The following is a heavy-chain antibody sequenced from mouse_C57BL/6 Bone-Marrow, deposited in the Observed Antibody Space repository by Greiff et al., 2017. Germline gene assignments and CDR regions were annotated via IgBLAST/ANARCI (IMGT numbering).Heavy chain of an antibody. CDR3: TTWYFDV. Sequence: DVKLQESGAELVRPGASVKLSCTASGFNIKDDYMHWVKQRPEQGLEWIGWIDPENGDTEYASKFQGKATITAATSSNTAYLQLSSLTSEDTAVYYCTTWYFDVWGTETTVTVSS. V-gene: IGHV14-4*01. J-gene: IGHJ1*03. CDR1: GFNIKDDY. CDR2: IDPENGDT.